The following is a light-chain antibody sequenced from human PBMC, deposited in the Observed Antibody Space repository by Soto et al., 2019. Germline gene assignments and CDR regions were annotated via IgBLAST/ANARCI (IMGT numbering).Light chain of an antibody. Sequence: EVVLTQSPATLSLSPGESATLSCRASQSVRSYLAWYQQKPGQAPRLLIYGASNRATGIPARFSGSGSGTDFTLTISSLEPEDFAVYYCQQCRNWLLSFGGGTKVDIK. CDR2: GAS. CDR3: QQCRNWLLS. V-gene: IGKV3-11*01. CDR1: QSVRSY. J-gene: IGKJ4*01.